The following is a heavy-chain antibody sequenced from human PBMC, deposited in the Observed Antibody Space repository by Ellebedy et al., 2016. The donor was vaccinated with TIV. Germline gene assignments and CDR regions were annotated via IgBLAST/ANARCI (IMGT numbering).Heavy chain of an antibody. CDR1: GYTFTGYY. Sequence: AASVKVSCKASGYTFTGYYMHWVRQAPGQGLEWMGWINPNSGGTNYAQKFQGWVTMTRDTSISTAYMELSRLRSDDTAVYYCAREHSGYDPWFDPWGQGTLVTVSS. CDR2: INPNSGGT. J-gene: IGHJ5*02. V-gene: IGHV1-2*04. D-gene: IGHD5-12*01. CDR3: AREHSGYDPWFDP.